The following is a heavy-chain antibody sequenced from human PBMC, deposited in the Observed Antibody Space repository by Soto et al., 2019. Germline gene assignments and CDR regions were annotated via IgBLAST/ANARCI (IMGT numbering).Heavy chain of an antibody. CDR3: DRARKYGVGNRWFDP. J-gene: IGHJ5*02. Sequence: SETLSLTCAVSGGSISSGGGYSWSWIRQPPGRGLEWIGYIYHSESTYYNPSLKSRATLSVDRSKNLFSLSLISLTAADTAVYYCDRARKYGVGNRWFDPWGQGALATVYS. CDR1: GGSISSGGGYS. D-gene: IGHD3-10*01. CDR2: IYHSEST. V-gene: IGHV4-30-2*01.